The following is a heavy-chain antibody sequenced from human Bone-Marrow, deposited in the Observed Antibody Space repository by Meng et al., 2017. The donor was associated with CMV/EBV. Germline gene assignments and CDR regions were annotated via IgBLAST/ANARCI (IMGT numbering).Heavy chain of an antibody. CDR1: GGSISSYY. CDR2: IYTSGST. Sequence: SETLSLTCTVSGGSISSYYWSRIRQPAGKGLEWIGRIYTSGSTNYNPSLKSRVTISVDTSKNQFSLKLSSVTAADTAVYYCARVNSSGWTYYFDYWGQGTLVTVSS. D-gene: IGHD6-19*01. V-gene: IGHV4-4*07. CDR3: ARVNSSGWTYYFDY. J-gene: IGHJ4*02.